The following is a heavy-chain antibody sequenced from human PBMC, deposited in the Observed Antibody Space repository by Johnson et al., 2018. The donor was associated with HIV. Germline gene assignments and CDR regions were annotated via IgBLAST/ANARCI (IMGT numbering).Heavy chain of an antibody. J-gene: IGHJ3*02. CDR1: GFTVSSNY. V-gene: IGHV3-66*02. D-gene: IGHD6-13*01. CDR3: ARDGGIATALDGFDS. CDR2: IYSGGST. Sequence: VQLVESGGGLVQPGGSLRLSCAASGFTVSSNYMSWVRQAPGKGLEWVSVIYSGGSTYYADSVKGRFPIPRDNSKNKLYLQMNSLRSEETAVYYCARDGGIATALDGFDSWGQGTMVTVSS.